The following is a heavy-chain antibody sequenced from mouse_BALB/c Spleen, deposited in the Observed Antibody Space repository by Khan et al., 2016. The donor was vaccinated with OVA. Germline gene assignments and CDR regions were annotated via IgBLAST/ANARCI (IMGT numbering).Heavy chain of an antibody. D-gene: IGHD1-1*01. CDR2: INPHIGET. Sequence: DVKLQESGPELVKPGASVKISCKASGYSFTGYFMNWVMQSHGKSLEWIGRINPHIGETFYNQKFKDKATLTVDESSTTAHMELRSLSSEDSAVYYCARKDGSDFDYWGQGTTLTVSS. CDR3: ARKDGSDFDY. V-gene: IGHV1-20*02. J-gene: IGHJ2*01. CDR1: GYSFTGYF.